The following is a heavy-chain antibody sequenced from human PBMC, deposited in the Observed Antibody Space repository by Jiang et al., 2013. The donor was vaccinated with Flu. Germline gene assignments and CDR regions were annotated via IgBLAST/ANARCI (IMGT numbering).Heavy chain of an antibody. CDR2: TYYRSKWYN. Sequence: SSNSAAWNWIRQSPSRGLEWLGRTYYRSKWYNDYAVSVKSRITINPDTSKNQFSLQLNSVTPEDTAVYYCARQALDVVVVITEGAFDIWGQGTMVTVSS. CDR3: ARQALDVVVVITEGAFDI. CDR1: SSNSAA. D-gene: IGHD3-22*01. V-gene: IGHV6-1*01. J-gene: IGHJ3*02.